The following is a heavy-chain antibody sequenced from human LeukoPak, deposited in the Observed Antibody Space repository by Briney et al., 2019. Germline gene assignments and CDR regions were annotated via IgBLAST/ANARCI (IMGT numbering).Heavy chain of an antibody. Sequence: PGRSLRLSCAASGFTFSSYWMHWVRQAPGKGLVWVSRINSDGSSTSYADSVKGRFTISRDNAKNTLYLQMNSLRAEDTAVYYCASRGYSSGWYYYYYYMDVWGKGTTVTVSS. CDR2: INSDGSST. D-gene: IGHD6-19*01. CDR1: GFTFSSYW. CDR3: ASRGYSSGWYYYYYYMDV. V-gene: IGHV3-74*01. J-gene: IGHJ6*03.